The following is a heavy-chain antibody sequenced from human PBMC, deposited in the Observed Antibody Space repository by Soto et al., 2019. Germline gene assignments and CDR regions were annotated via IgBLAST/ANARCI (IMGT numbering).Heavy chain of an antibody. Sequence: GGSLRLSCAASGFTFRNYPMNWVRQAPDRGLEWVALISFDGSNRDYADSVRGRFTVSRDNSKNTLHLQMNSLRPEDTAIYYCAQLLGGSYAFEIWGQGALVTVSS. J-gene: IGHJ3*02. D-gene: IGHD1-26*01. CDR3: AQLLGGSYAFEI. CDR2: ISFDGSNR. CDR1: GFTFRNYP. V-gene: IGHV3-30-3*01.